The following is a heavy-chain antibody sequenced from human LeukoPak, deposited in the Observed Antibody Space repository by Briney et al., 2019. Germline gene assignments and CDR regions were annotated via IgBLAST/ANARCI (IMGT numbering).Heavy chain of an antibody. Sequence: PSETLSLTCTVSGGSISSYYWSWIRQPPGKGLEWIGYIYYSGSTNYNPSLKSRVTISVDTSKNQFSLKLTSVTAADTAVYYCARHESGWYNYWGQGTLATVSS. CDR1: GGSISSYY. J-gene: IGHJ4*02. CDR2: IYYSGST. V-gene: IGHV4-59*08. D-gene: IGHD6-19*01. CDR3: ARHESGWYNY.